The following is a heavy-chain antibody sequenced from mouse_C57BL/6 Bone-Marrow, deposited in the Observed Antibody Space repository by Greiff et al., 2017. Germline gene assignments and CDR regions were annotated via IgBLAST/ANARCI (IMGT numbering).Heavy chain of an antibody. CDR2: ISSGGSYT. V-gene: IGHV5-6*02. J-gene: IGHJ2*01. CDR3: ERQGYDYLDY. Sequence: DVKLVESGGDLVKPGGSLKLSCAASGFTFSSYGMSWVRQTPDKRLEWVATISSGGSYTYYPDSVKGRFTISRDNAKNTLYLQMSSLKSEDTAMYYCERQGYDYLDYWGQGTTLTVSS. D-gene: IGHD2-3*01. CDR1: GFTFSSYG.